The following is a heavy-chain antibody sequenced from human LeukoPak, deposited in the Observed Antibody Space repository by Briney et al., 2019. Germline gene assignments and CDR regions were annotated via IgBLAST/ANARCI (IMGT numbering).Heavy chain of an antibody. D-gene: IGHD2-2*01. CDR2: INPNSGGT. J-gene: IGHJ5*02. Sequence: GASVKVSCKASGYTFTGYYMHWVRQAPGQGLEWMGWINPNSGGTNYAQKFQGRVTMTRDTSISTAYMELSRLRSDDTAVYYCAREFGCSSTSCYDYDRSDWFDPWGQGTLVTVSS. CDR1: GYTFTGYY. V-gene: IGHV1-2*02. CDR3: AREFGCSSTSCYDYDRSDWFDP.